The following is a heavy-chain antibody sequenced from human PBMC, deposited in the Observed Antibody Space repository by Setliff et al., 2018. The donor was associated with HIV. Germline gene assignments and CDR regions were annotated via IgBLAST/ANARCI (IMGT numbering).Heavy chain of an antibody. CDR1: GAYISTYF. D-gene: IGHD4-17*01. J-gene: IGHJ2*01. CDR3: ARDWVSDNGDRRFDL. Sequence: PSETLSLTCTVSGAYISTYFWSWIRQSPGRGLEWIGYIHDSGSSKYNPSLKSRLTMSLDTSTNSFSLKLTSVTAADTAVYYCARDWVSDNGDRRFDLWGRGTLVTVPS. V-gene: IGHV4-59*01. CDR2: IHDSGSS.